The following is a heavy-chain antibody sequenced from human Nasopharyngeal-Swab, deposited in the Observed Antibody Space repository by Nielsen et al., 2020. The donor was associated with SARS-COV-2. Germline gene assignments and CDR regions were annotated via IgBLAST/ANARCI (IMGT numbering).Heavy chain of an antibody. CDR2: IIPIYGTT. J-gene: IGHJ5*02. D-gene: IGHD6-13*01. Sequence: SVKVSCKASGGTFSSYAINWVRQAPGQGLEWMGGIIPIYGTTNYAQKFKGRVTITADESTSTAYMELSSLRSEDTAVYYCARDGAYSSTWSVFYNWFDPWGQGTLVTVSS. CDR3: ARDGAYSSTWSVFYNWFDP. V-gene: IGHV1-69*13. CDR1: GGTFSSYA.